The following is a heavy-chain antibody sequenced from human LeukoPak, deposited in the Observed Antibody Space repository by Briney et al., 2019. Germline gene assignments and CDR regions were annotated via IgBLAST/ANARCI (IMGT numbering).Heavy chain of an antibody. CDR1: GYSISTSYY. Sequence: SETLSLTCTVSGYSISTSYYWGWIRQPPGKGLEWIGRIYTSGSANYNPSLKSRVTISVDTSKNQFSLKLSSVTAADTAVYYCARGPYYYDSSGVLDYWGQGTLVTVSS. V-gene: IGHV4-38-2*02. D-gene: IGHD3-22*01. CDR3: ARGPYYYDSSGVLDY. CDR2: IYTSGSA. J-gene: IGHJ4*02.